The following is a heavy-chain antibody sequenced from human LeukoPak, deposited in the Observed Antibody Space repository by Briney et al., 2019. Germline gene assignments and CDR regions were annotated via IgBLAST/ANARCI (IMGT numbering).Heavy chain of an antibody. CDR1: GGSIVSHY. CDR2: FYASGTT. CDR3: AKDSSTWGNLAGHFDS. Sequence: SETLSLIRTVSGGSIVSHYWNWIRQPAGRGLEWIGRFYASGTTNTSPSLKSRVTMSVDTSKNQFSLKLSSVTAADTAVYYCAKDSSTWGNLAGHFDSWGQGTLVTVSS. V-gene: IGHV4-4*07. D-gene: IGHD6-13*01. J-gene: IGHJ4*02.